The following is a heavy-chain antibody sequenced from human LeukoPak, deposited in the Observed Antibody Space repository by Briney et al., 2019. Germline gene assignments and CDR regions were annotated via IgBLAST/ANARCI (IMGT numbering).Heavy chain of an antibody. CDR1: GGSISSSSYY. D-gene: IGHD3-22*01. V-gene: IGHV4-39*07. CDR2: IYYSGST. CDR3: ASAFYYYDSSGYWFDP. Sequence: PSETLSLTCTVSGGSISSSSYYWGWIRQPPGKGLEWIGSIYYSGSTYYNPSLKSRVTISVDTSKNQFSPKLSSVTAADTAVYYCASAFYYYDSSGYWFDPWGQGTLVTVSS. J-gene: IGHJ5*02.